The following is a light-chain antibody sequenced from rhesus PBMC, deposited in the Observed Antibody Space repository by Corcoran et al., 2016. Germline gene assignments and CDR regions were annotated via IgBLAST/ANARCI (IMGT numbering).Light chain of an antibody. CDR1: QGMSNN. Sequence: IQMTQSPSSLSASVGDTVTITCRASQGMSNNLAWYQQKPGKVPKLLIYYASTLQSGVPSRFSGSGSWTDFPLTISSLQPEDFATYYCQHGYGTPPTFGQGTKVEIK. CDR2: YAS. CDR3: QHGYGTPPT. J-gene: IGKJ1*01. V-gene: IGKV1S15*01.